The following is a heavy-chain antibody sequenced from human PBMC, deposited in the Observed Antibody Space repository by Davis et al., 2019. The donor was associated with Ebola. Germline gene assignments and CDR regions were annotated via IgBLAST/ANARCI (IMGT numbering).Heavy chain of an antibody. CDR1: GGSFSGYY. CDR3: ARVRQQLVMAYYYYGMDV. V-gene: IGHV4-34*01. J-gene: IGHJ6*02. Sequence: MPSETLSLTCAVYGGSFSGYYWSWIRQPPGKGLEWIGEINHSGSTNYNPSLKSRVTISVDTSKNQFSLKLSSVTAADTAVYYCARVRQQLVMAYYYYGMDVWGQGTTVTVSS. D-gene: IGHD6-13*01. CDR2: INHSGST.